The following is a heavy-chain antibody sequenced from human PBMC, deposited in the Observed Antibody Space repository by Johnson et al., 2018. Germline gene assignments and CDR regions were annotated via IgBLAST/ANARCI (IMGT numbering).Heavy chain of an antibody. CDR1: GFTFTRSA. Sequence: QLVESGPEVKKPGTSLKVSCKASGFTFTRSAVQWVGQARGQRLEWIGWIVVATGKTNFAQEFQERVTIARDMSTSTAFMELSSLRSEDTAVYYCAADSTVVTAIPGMDVWGQGTTVTVSS. D-gene: IGHD2-21*02. CDR2: IVVATGKT. V-gene: IGHV1-58*01. J-gene: IGHJ6*02. CDR3: AADSTVVTAIPGMDV.